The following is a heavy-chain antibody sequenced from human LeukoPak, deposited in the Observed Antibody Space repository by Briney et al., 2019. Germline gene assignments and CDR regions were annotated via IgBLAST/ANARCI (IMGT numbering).Heavy chain of an antibody. D-gene: IGHD1-14*01. CDR1: GGSISSYY. V-gene: IGHV4-59*01. J-gene: IGHJ4*02. CDR3: AKVGWTGGRDYFDY. CDR2: IYYSGST. Sequence: SETLSLTCTVSGGSISSYYWSWIRQPPGKGLEWIGYIYYSGSTNYNPSLKSRVTISVDTSKNQFSLRLSSVTAADTAVYYCAKVGWTGGRDYFDYWGQGTLVTVSS.